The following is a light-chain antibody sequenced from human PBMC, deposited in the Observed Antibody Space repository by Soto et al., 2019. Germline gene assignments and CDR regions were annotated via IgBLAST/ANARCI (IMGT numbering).Light chain of an antibody. CDR1: TSNILTNV. Sequence: QSVLTQPPSVSGTPGQRVTISCSGTTSNILTNVVNWYQQLPGTAPKFLIYSNDQRPSVVPDRFSGSNAGTSASLAISGLQYEDEADYYCANWDASLNGWVFGGGTQLTVL. CDR3: ANWDASLNGWV. CDR2: SND. V-gene: IGLV1-44*01. J-gene: IGLJ3*02.